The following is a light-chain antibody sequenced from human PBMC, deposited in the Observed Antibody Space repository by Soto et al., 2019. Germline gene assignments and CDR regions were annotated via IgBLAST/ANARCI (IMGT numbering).Light chain of an antibody. J-gene: IGKJ1*01. CDR1: QSVGGTF. CDR2: GAS. V-gene: IGKV3-20*01. CDR3: QQYGGSPRT. Sequence: EIVLTQSPGTLSFSPGQGATLSCRASQSVGGTFLAWYQQKGGQALRLLIHGASNRATGIPDRFSGSGSGTDFTLPISRLEPEDFAVYYCQQYGGSPRTFGQGTKVEV.